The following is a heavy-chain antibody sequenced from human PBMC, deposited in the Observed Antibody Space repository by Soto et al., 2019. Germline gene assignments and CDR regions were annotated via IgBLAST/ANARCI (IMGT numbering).Heavy chain of an antibody. CDR2: ITGSGRDT. Sequence: PGGSLRLSCAASGLTFRNNVLSWVRQAPGKGLDWVSGITGSGRDTYYADSVKGRFTISRDNSKSMVFLQMNSLRAEDTALYYCAKNGLDNSPSAIDSWGPGTLVTVSS. CDR3: AKNGLDNSPSAIDS. J-gene: IGHJ4*02. CDR1: GLTFRNNV. V-gene: IGHV3-23*01. D-gene: IGHD2-8*01.